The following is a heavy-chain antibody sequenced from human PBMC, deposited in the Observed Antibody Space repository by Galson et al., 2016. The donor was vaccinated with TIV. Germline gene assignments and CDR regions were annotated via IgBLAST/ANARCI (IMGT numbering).Heavy chain of an antibody. Sequence: SVKVSCKASGGTFSGYAINWVRQAPGQGPEWMGGIVPIYRSPKYARRFQGRVTITADESTSTVFVELTSLTSDDTATYYCARPSDSSWYFDLWGRGTQVIVSS. CDR1: GGTFSGYA. D-gene: IGHD6-13*01. CDR3: ARPSDSSWYFDL. J-gene: IGHJ2*01. CDR2: IVPIYRSP. V-gene: IGHV1-69*13.